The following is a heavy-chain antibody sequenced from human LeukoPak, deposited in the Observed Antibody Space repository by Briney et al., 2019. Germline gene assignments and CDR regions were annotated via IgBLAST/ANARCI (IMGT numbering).Heavy chain of an antibody. CDR3: ARVKRAYLLWFGEWFDY. J-gene: IGHJ4*02. CDR2: INPDRGGP. D-gene: IGHD3-10*01. V-gene: IGHV1-2*02. Sequence: ASLKVSCKPPGYTFTGYYTHRVPYAPGQRLWRMTWINPDRGGPNYAQKFQGSVTITRDTSISTAYMERSRLRPDDPADNYCARVKRAYLLWFGEWFDYWGQGTLVTVSS. CDR1: GYTFTGYY.